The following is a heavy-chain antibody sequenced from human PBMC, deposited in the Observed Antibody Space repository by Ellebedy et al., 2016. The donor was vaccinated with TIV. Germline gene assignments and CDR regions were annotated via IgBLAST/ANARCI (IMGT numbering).Heavy chain of an antibody. CDR1: GDSVSSDTYY. CDR3: STAPFLRAEYFVC. V-gene: IGHV4-61*01. J-gene: IGHJ4*02. CDR2: IYYNGST. Sequence: SETLCLTXSVSGDSVSSDTYYWSWIRQSPGKGLEWIGHIYYNGSTNYNPSLKSRVTISVDTSNNQFSLRLSSVTAADTAVYFCSTAPFLRAEYFVCWGQGTLVTVSS. D-gene: IGHD2/OR15-2a*01.